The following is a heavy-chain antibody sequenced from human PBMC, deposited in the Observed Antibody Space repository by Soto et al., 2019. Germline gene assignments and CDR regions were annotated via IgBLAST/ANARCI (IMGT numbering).Heavy chain of an antibody. CDR1: GYTFTDYY. D-gene: IGHD3-16*01. V-gene: IGHV1-2*02. Sequence: QVQLVQSGAEVKKPGASVKVSCKASGYTFTDYYMHWVRQAPGQGLEWLGWINPNTGGTNYAQKFQGRVTMTRDTSISTAYLDLSRLTSDDTAVYYCARDPIGGGAPYYCEYWGQGTLVTASS. J-gene: IGHJ4*02. CDR2: INPNTGGT. CDR3: ARDPIGGGAPYYCEY.